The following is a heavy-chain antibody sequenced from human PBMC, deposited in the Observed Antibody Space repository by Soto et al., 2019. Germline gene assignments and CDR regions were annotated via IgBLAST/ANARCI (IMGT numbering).Heavy chain of an antibody. CDR1: GFIFSSYA. V-gene: IGHV3-23*01. CDR2: ISSSGDST. D-gene: IGHD3-10*01. J-gene: IGHJ4*02. CDR3: TKRLYYNSGSFEY. Sequence: EVELLESGGGLAQPGGSLRLSCAASGFIFSSYAMTWVRQAPGKGLEWVSTISSSGDSTYYADSVKARLTISRDNSKNTLYLQMNSLRAEDTAAYYCTKRLYYNSGSFEYWGQGTLVTVSS.